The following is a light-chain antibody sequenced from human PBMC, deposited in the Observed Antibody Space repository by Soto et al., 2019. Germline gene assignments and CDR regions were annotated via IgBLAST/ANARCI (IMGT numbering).Light chain of an antibody. J-gene: IGKJ2*01. Sequence: TQSPATLSVSPGESATLSCRASQSVSSNLAWYQQKPGQAPRLLIYGVSTRATGIPARFSGSGSGTDFTLTISRLEPEDFAVYYCQHYGSSPYTFGLGTKVDIK. V-gene: IGKV3-20*01. CDR2: GVS. CDR3: QHYGSSPYT. CDR1: QSVSSN.